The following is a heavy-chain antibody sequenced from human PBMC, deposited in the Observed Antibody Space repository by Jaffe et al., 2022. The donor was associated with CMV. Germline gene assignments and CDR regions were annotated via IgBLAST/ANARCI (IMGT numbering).Heavy chain of an antibody. V-gene: IGHV1-18*01. CDR1: GYTFTNYG. CDR3: AREGSKPYYYYGMDV. Sequence: QIQLVQSGAEVKKPGASMKVSCKASGYTFTNYGISWVRQAPGQGLEWMGWINAYNGNTNYTQKLQGRVTMTTDTSTSTAYMELRSLRSDDTAVYFCAREGSKPYYYYGMDVWGQGTTVTVSS. CDR2: INAYNGNT. J-gene: IGHJ6*02.